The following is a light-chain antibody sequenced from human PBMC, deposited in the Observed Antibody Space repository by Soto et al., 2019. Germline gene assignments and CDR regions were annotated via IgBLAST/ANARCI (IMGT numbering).Light chain of an antibody. CDR2: AAS. Sequence: AIQMTQSPSSLSASVGDRVTITCRASQGIRNDLGWYQQKPGKAPKLLIYAASSLQSGVPSRFSGSGSGTDFTLTISILQTEDFATYYCLQDYNLGTFGQGTKVEIK. V-gene: IGKV1-6*01. J-gene: IGKJ1*01. CDR3: LQDYNLGT. CDR1: QGIRND.